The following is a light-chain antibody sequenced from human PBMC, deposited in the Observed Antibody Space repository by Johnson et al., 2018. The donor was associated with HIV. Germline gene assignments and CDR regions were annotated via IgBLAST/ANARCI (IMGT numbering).Light chain of an antibody. Sequence: QSVLTQSPSVSAAPGQKVTISCSGSSSNIGSNFVSWYQQLPGTAPKVLIYENNKRPSGIPARFSGSKSGTSATLGITGLQTGDEADYYCGTWDSSLSAYVVGTGTKVAVL. CDR2: ENN. CDR3: GTWDSSLSAYV. V-gene: IGLV1-51*02. J-gene: IGLJ1*01. CDR1: SSNIGSNF.